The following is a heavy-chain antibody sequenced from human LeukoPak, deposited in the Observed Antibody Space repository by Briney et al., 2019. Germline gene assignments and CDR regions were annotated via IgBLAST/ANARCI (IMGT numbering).Heavy chain of an antibody. Sequence: GGSLRLSCAASVFTFSTYGFHWVRQAPGKGMEWVAFIPSDGSDNYYANSAKGRFTISRDNSKNTLYLQMNSLRSEDTAVHYCAKGLGDYDDFRLGYWGQGTLVTVSS. CDR2: IPSDGSDN. V-gene: IGHV3-30*02. CDR3: AKGLGDYDDFRLGY. D-gene: IGHD4-17*01. J-gene: IGHJ4*02. CDR1: VFTFSTYG.